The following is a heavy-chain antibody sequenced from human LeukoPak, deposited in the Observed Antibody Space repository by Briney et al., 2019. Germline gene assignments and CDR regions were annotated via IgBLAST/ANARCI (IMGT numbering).Heavy chain of an antibody. Sequence: PSETLSLTCAVSGGTFSGYYWSWIRQPPGKGLEWIGEINHSGSTNYNPSLKSRVTISVDTSKNQFSLKLSSVTAADTAVYYCASSASIAAAGTFDPWGQGTLVTVSS. V-gene: IGHV4-34*01. CDR2: INHSGST. CDR3: ASSASIAAAGTFDP. J-gene: IGHJ5*02. D-gene: IGHD6-13*01. CDR1: GGTFSGYY.